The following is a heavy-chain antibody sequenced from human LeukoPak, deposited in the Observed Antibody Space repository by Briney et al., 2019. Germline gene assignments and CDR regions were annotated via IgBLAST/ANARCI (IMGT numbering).Heavy chain of an antibody. CDR3: ARAAAGDFDY. CDR2: IYHSGST. Sequence: SETLSLTCTVSGYSISSGYYWGWIRQPPGKGLEWIGSIYHSGSTYYNPSLKSRVTISVDTSKNQFSLKLSSVTAADTAVYYCARAAAGDFDYWGQGTMVTVSS. D-gene: IGHD6-13*01. V-gene: IGHV4-38-2*02. J-gene: IGHJ4*02. CDR1: GYSISSGYY.